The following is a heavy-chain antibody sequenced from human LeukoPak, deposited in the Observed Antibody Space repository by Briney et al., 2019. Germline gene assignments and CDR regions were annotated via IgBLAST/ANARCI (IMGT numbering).Heavy chain of an antibody. V-gene: IGHV6-1*01. Sequence: SQSLSLTCPISEDSVSSNGAAWNWIRQSPSRGLESLGRTYYRSKWYNDYAVSVKSRITITPDTSKNQFSLQLNSVTPEDTAVYYCARQWPAFDPWGQGTLVTVSS. J-gene: IGHJ5*02. CDR3: ARQWPAFDP. CDR2: TYYRSKWYN. CDR1: EDSVSSNGAA. D-gene: IGHD6-19*01.